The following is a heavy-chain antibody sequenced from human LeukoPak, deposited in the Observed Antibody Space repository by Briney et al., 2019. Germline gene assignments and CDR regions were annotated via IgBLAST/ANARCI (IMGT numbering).Heavy chain of an antibody. CDR2: INPNSGGT. V-gene: IGHV1-2*02. J-gene: IGHJ4*02. CDR1: GYTFTGYY. CDR3: ARVQYYYDSSGYYYASYYFDY. D-gene: IGHD3-22*01. Sequence: GASVKVSCKAFGYTFTGYYMHWVRQAPGQGLEWMGWINPNSGGTNYAQKFQGRVTMTRDTSISTAYMELSRLRSDDTAVYYCARVQYYYDSSGYYYASYYFDYWGQGTLVTVSS.